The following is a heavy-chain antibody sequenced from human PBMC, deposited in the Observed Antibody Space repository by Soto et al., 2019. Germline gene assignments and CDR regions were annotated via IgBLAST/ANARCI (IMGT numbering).Heavy chain of an antibody. CDR3: ARQDGRAAYFRDYYYYGMDV. Sequence: SETLSLTCTVSGGSISSSSYYWGWIRQPPGKGLEWIGSIYYSGSTYYNPSLKSRVTISVDTSKNQFSLKLSSVTAADTAVYYFARQDGRAAYFRDYYYYGMDVWGQGTTVTVSS. CDR1: GGSISSSSYY. CDR2: IYYSGST. D-gene: IGHD6-13*01. V-gene: IGHV4-39*01. J-gene: IGHJ6*02.